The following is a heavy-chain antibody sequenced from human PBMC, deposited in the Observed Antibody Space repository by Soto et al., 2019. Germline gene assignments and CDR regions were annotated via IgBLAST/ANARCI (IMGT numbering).Heavy chain of an antibody. J-gene: IGHJ4*02. CDR2: IKGKVDAGTT. Sequence: EVHLVESGGGLVKPGGSLRLSCEASGFTFAHAWMNWVRQAPGKGLEWVGRIKGKVDAGTTDYAESVKVRFAISRDVSNNTLYLQMNSLKTEDTALYYCTTDYVVIRDYWGQGTLVTVSS. D-gene: IGHD3-16*02. CDR3: TTDYVVIRDY. V-gene: IGHV3-15*07. CDR1: GFTFAHAW.